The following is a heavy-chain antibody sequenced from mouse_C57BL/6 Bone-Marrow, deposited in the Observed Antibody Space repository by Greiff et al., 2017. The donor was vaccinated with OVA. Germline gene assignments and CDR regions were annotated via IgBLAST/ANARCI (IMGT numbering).Heavy chain of an antibody. Sequence: DVKLVESGPGLAKPSQTLSLTCSVTGYSITSDYWNWIRKFPGNKLEYMGYISYSGSTYYNPSLKSRISITRDTSKNQYYLQLNSVTTEDTATYYCARTSIYYGNYSYAMDYWGQGTSVTVSS. CDR3: ARTSIYYGNYSYAMDY. J-gene: IGHJ4*01. CDR1: GYSITSDY. CDR2: ISYSGST. V-gene: IGHV3-8*01. D-gene: IGHD2-1*01.